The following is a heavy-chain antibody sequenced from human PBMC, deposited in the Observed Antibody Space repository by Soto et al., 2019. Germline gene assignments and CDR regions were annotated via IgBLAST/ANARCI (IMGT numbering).Heavy chain of an antibody. CDR3: AREMGSSLRHYYYYGMDV. Sequence: SVKVSCKASGGTFSSYAISWVRQAPGQGLEWMGGIIPIFGTANYAQKFQGRVTITADESTSTAYMELNSLRAGDTAVYYCAREMGSSLRHYYYYGMDVWGQGATVTVSS. D-gene: IGHD6-13*01. J-gene: IGHJ6*02. CDR2: IIPIFGTA. V-gene: IGHV1-69*13. CDR1: GGTFSSYA.